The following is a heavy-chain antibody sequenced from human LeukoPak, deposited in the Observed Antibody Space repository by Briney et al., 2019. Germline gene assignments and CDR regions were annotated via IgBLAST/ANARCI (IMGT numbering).Heavy chain of an antibody. V-gene: IGHV3-48*04. J-gene: IGHJ4*02. CDR1: GFTFSSYS. CDR3: APGALGYFDY. CDR2: ISSSGSTI. D-gene: IGHD3-10*01. Sequence: GGSLRLSCAASGFTFSSYSMNWVRQAPGKGLEWVSYISSSGSTIYYADSVKGRFTISRDNAKNSLYLQMNSLRAEDTAVYYCAPGALGYFDYWGQGTLVTVSS.